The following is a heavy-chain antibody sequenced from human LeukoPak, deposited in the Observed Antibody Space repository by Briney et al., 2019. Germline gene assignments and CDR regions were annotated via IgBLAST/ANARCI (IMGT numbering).Heavy chain of an antibody. CDR3: ARVDYYDSSGINNYDAFDI. V-gene: IGHV4-30-4*01. D-gene: IGHD3-22*01. Sequence: PSQTLSLTCTVSGGSISSGDYYWSWIRQPPGKGLEWIGYIYYSGSTYYNPSLKSRVTISVDTSKNQFSLKLSSVTAADTAVYYCARVDYYDSSGINNYDAFDIWGQGTMVTVSS. CDR2: IYYSGST. CDR1: GGSISSGDYY. J-gene: IGHJ3*02.